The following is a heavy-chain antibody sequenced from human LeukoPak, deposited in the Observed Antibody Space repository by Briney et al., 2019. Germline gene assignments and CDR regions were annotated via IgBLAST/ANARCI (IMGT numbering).Heavy chain of an antibody. CDR2: INHSGST. J-gene: IGHJ1*01. CDR1: GGSFSGYY. V-gene: IGHV4-34*01. CDR3: ARGEIGDCSSTSCYSSYFQH. Sequence: SETLFLTCAVYGGSFSGYYWSWIRQPPGKGLEWIGEINHSGSTNYNPSLKSRVTISVDTSKNQFSLKLSSVTAADTAVYYCARGEIGDCSSTSCYSSYFQHWGQGTLVTVSS. D-gene: IGHD2-2*02.